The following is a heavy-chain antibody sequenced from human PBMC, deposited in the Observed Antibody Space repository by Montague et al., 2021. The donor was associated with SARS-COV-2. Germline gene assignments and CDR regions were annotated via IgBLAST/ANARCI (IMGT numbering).Heavy chain of an antibody. Sequence: SLRLSCAASGFTFSSYEVNWVRQAPGKGLEWVSYISSSGSTIYYADSVRGRFTISRDNAKNSLYLQMNSLRAEDTAVYYCARGLSIAVAGTLFPDYYYYMDVWGKGTTVTVSS. CDR2: ISSSGSTI. D-gene: IGHD6-19*01. CDR3: ARGLSIAVAGTLFPDYYYYMDV. V-gene: IGHV3-48*03. J-gene: IGHJ6*03. CDR1: GFTFSSYE.